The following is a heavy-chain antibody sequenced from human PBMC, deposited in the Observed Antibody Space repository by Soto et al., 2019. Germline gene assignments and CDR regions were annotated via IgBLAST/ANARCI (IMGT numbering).Heavy chain of an antibody. V-gene: IGHV4-59*01. Sequence: SETLSLTCTVSGGSISSYYWSWIRQPPGKGLEWIGYIYYSGSTNYNPSLKSRVTISVDTSKNQFSLKLSSVTAADTAVYYCASLSGTSKCSSSSPFDYWGQGTLVTVSS. CDR3: ASLSGTSKCSSSSPFDY. CDR2: IYYSGST. J-gene: IGHJ4*02. CDR1: GGSISSYY. D-gene: IGHD6-6*01.